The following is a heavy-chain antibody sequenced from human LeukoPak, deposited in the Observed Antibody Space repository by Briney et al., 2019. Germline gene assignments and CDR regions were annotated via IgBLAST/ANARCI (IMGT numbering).Heavy chain of an antibody. D-gene: IGHD3-10*01. CDR2: MQPDGGEK. Sequence: GGSLRLSCAASGFTLRSYWMSWVRQPPGKGLEWVANMQPDGGEKYYVDSVKGRFTISRDNAKNSLYLQMNSLRAEDTAVYYCARETPYGSLTFDYWGQGTRVTVSS. CDR1: GFTLRSYW. CDR3: ARETPYGSLTFDY. V-gene: IGHV3-7*03. J-gene: IGHJ4*02.